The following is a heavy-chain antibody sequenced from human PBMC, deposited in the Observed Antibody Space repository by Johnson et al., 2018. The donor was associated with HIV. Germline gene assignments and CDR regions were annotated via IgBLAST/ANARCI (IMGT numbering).Heavy chain of an antibody. Sequence: QVQLVESGGGVVQPGRSLRLSCAASGFTFSTYAMHWVRQAPGKGLEWVAVISYDGSNKYYADSVKGRFTISRDNSKNSLYLQMNSLRAEDTALYYCARKENWPSPGAFDIWGKGTMVTVSS. CDR3: ARKENWPSPGAFDI. J-gene: IGHJ3*02. D-gene: IGHD1-1*01. CDR2: ISYDGSNK. CDR1: GFTFSTYA. V-gene: IGHV3-30-3*01.